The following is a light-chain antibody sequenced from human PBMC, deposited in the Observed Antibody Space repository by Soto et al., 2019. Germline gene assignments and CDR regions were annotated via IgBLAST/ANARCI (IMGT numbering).Light chain of an antibody. V-gene: IGLV2-8*01. J-gene: IGLJ2*01. Sequence: QSALTQPPSASGSPGQSVTISCTGTSSDVGGYHYVSWYQQHPGKAPKLMIYEVSKRPSGVPDRISGSKSGNTASLTVSGLQAEDEADYYCSSYAGSNDVVFGGGTKVTVL. CDR2: EVS. CDR1: SSDVGGYHY. CDR3: SSYAGSNDVV.